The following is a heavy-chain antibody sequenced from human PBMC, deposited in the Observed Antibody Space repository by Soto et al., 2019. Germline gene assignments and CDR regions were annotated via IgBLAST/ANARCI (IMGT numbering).Heavy chain of an antibody. Sequence: SETLSLTCTVSGGSISSGGYYWSWIRQHPGKGLEWIGYIYYSGSTYYNPSLKSRVTISVDTSKNQFSLKLSSVTAADTAVYYCARGHIVVVPTVGWFDPWGQGTLVTVSS. CDR1: GGSISSGGYY. D-gene: IGHD2-2*01. J-gene: IGHJ5*02. V-gene: IGHV4-31*03. CDR2: IYYSGST. CDR3: ARGHIVVVPTVGWFDP.